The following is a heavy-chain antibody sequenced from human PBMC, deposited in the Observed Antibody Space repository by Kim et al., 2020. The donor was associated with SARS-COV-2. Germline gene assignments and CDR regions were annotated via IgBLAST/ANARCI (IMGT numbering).Heavy chain of an antibody. D-gene: IGHD6-6*01. V-gene: IGHV3-30*09. J-gene: IGHJ4*02. Sequence: SVKGRLAISRDNSKNTLFLQMNSLSVEDTAVYYCARGSGRYTSSSSSFDYWGQGTLVTVSS. CDR3: ARGSGRYTSSSSSFDY.